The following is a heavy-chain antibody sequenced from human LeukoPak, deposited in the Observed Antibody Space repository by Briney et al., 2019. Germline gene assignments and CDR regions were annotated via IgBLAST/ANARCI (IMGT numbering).Heavy chain of an antibody. Sequence: GGSLRLSCAGSGSTFSSYWMHWVRHVPGKGLVWVSRITSDGRSTSYADSVKGRFTTSRDNAKNTLYLQMNSLRVEDTAVYYCARGQPTIMDVWGQGTTVTVS. V-gene: IGHV3-74*01. CDR2: ITSDGRST. CDR1: GSTFSSYW. CDR3: ARGQPTIMDV. J-gene: IGHJ6*02. D-gene: IGHD2-2*01.